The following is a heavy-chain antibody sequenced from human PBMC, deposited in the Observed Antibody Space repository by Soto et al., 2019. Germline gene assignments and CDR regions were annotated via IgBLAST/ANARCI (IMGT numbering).Heavy chain of an antibody. CDR3: TRGGDAYKNGH. V-gene: IGHV4-61*01. J-gene: IGHJ4*02. Sequence: QVQLQESGPGLVKPSETLSLTCTVPGGSVSIGTYYWSWIRQPPGKGLEWIGFIHYSGSTNYNPSLKSRVTMSVDTSKNQFSLKLTPVNAADTAVYYCTRGGDAYKNGHWGQGTLVTVYS. CDR2: IHYSGST. CDR1: GGSVSIGTYY. D-gene: IGHD2-21*01.